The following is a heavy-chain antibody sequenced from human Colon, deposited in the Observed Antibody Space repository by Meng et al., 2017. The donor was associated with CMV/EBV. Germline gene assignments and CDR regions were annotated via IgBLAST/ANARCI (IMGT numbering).Heavy chain of an antibody. V-gene: IGHV3-53*01. CDR3: ARVGADTALAFDH. Sequence: GGSSRLSWAVSGFPVSGNYMAWVRQAPGRGLQWVSVLQTAGSTYYADAVKGRFIISRDNSKNTVYLQMNRVTAEDAAVYYCARVGADTALAFDHWGQGTLVTVSS. D-gene: IGHD5-18*01. CDR1: GFPVSGNY. J-gene: IGHJ4*02. CDR2: LQTAGST.